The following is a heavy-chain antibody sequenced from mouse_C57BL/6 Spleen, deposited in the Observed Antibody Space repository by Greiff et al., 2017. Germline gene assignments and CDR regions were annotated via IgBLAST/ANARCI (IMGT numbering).Heavy chain of an antibody. Sequence: VQLQQSGPELVKPGASVKISCKASGYSFTGYYMNWVKQSPEKSLEWIGEINPSTGGTTYNQKFKAKATLTVDKSSSTAYMQLTSLTSEDSAVYYCATQATMDYYAMDYWGQGTSVTVSS. CDR1: GYSFTGYY. CDR3: ATQATMDYYAMDY. D-gene: IGHD3-2*02. CDR2: INPSTGGT. V-gene: IGHV1-42*01. J-gene: IGHJ4*01.